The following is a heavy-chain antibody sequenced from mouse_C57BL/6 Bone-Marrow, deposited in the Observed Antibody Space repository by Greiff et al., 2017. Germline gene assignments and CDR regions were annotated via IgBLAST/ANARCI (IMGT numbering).Heavy chain of an antibody. CDR2: IYPSDSET. D-gene: IGHD3-2*02. CDR3: ARMEDSSGYG. Sequence: QVQLQQPGAELVRPGSSVKLSCKASGYTFTSYWMDWVKQRPGQGLEWIGNIYPSDSETHYNQKFKDKATLTVDKSSSTAYMQLSRLTSEDSAVYYCARMEDSSGYGWGQGTTLTVSS. CDR1: GYTFTSYW. V-gene: IGHV1-61*01. J-gene: IGHJ2*01.